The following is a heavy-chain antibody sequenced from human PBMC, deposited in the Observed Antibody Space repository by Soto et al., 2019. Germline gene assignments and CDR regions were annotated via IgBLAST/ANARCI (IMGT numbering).Heavy chain of an antibody. Sequence: SETLSLTCTVSYGSISSGGYYWSWIRQHPGGGLEWIGYMYHSGTFLKSPSLKTRLTMSLDMSKNQFSLTLNSMTAADTAVYYCARAQFYSGSGNYNNLMFDAWGQGIQVTVSS. CDR2: MYHSGTF. CDR1: YGSISSGGYY. D-gene: IGHD3-10*01. V-gene: IGHV4-31*03. CDR3: ARAQFYSGSGNYNNLMFDA. J-gene: IGHJ5*02.